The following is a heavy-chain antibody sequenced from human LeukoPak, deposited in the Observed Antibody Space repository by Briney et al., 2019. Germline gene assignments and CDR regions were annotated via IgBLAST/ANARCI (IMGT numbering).Heavy chain of an antibody. CDR3: ARGLGYYYDSSGYFGWFDP. CDR1: GGSVSSGSYY. D-gene: IGHD3-22*01. CDR2: IYYSGST. J-gene: IGHJ5*02. V-gene: IGHV4-61*01. Sequence: SETLSLTCTVSGGSVSSGSYYWSWIRQPPGKGLEWIGYIYYSGSTNYNPSLKSRVTISVDTSKNQFSLKLSSVTAADTAVYYCARGLGYYYDSSGYFGWFDPWGQGTLVTVSS.